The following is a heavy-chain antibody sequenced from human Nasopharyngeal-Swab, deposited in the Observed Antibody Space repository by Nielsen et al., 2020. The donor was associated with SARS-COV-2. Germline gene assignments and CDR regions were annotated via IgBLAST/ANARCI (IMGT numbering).Heavy chain of an antibody. D-gene: IGHD1-7*01. J-gene: IGHJ6*02. CDR3: ARVLPFRITGTSGMDV. V-gene: IGHV1-46*01. CDR2: LNPTDGST. CDR1: GYTFTSYY. Sequence: ASVKVSCKASGYTFTSYYLHWVRHAPGQGLACIGILNPTDGSTSYAQKFEGRVTMTRVTSTSTVYMELNSLRSEDTAVYYCARVLPFRITGTSGMDVWGQETTVTVSS.